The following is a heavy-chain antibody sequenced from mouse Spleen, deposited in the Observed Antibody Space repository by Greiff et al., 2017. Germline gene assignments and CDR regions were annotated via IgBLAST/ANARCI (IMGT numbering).Heavy chain of an antibody. V-gene: IGHV5-6-3*01. Sequence: EVMLVESGGGLVQPGGSLKLSCAASGFTFSSYGMSWVRQTPDKRLELVATINSNGGSTYYPDSVKGRFTISRDNAKNTLYLQMSSLKSEDTAMYYCARDRGSSYVYYFDYWGQGTTLTVSS. CDR2: INSNGGST. J-gene: IGHJ2*01. CDR3: ARDRGSSYVYYFDY. D-gene: IGHD1-1*01. CDR1: GFTFSSYG.